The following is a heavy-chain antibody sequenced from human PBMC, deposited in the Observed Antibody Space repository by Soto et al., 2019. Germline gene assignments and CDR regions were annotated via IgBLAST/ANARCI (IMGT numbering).Heavy chain of an antibody. J-gene: IGHJ4*02. V-gene: IGHV4-30-4*01. D-gene: IGHD2-15*01. Sequence: QVQLQESGPGLVKPSQTLSLTCTVSGGSISSGDYYWSWIRQPPGKGLEWIGYIYYSGSTYYNPSLKRRVTISVDTSKNQFSLKLSSVTAADTAVYYCARDPPSVGPSYYFDYWGQGPLVTVSS. CDR2: IYYSGST. CDR1: GGSISSGDYY. CDR3: ARDPPSVGPSYYFDY.